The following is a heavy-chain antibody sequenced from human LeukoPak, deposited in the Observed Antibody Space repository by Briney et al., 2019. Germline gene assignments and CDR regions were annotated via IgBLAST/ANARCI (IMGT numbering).Heavy chain of an antibody. CDR3: AKDRGLVGATPSNFDS. V-gene: IGHV3-23*01. CDR2: ISGSGGRT. J-gene: IGHJ4*02. CDR1: GFTFDSYA. Sequence: GGSLRLSCVASGFTFDSYAMNWVRQAPGRGLEWVSGISGSGGRTYYADSVKGRFNISRDNSKNTVYVQMNILRAEDTAIYYCAKDRGLVGATPSNFDSWGQGTLVTVPS. D-gene: IGHD1-26*01.